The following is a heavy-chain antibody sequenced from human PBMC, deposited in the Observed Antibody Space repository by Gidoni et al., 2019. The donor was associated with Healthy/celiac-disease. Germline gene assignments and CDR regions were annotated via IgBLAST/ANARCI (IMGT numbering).Heavy chain of an antibody. Sequence: EVQLVESGGGLVKPGGSLRLSCAASGFTFSNAWMSWVRQAPGKGLEWVGRIKSKTEGGTTDYAAPVKGRFTISRDDSKNTLYLQMNSLKTEDTAVYYCTTEEDSSGYYFFDYWGQGTLVTVSS. CDR2: IKSKTEGGTT. J-gene: IGHJ4*02. CDR3: TTEEDSSGYYFFDY. CDR1: GFTFSNAW. V-gene: IGHV3-15*01. D-gene: IGHD3-22*01.